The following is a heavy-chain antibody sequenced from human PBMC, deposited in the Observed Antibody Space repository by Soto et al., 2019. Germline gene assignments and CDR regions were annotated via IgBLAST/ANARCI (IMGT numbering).Heavy chain of an antibody. V-gene: IGHV3-7*01. Sequence: PGGSLRLSCAASGFTFSSYWMSWVRQAPGKGLEWVANIKQDGSEKYYVDSVKGRFTISRDNAKNSLYLQMNSLRAEDTAVYYCARDAYTIFGVVISYYFDYWGQGTLVTVS. J-gene: IGHJ4*02. CDR3: ARDAYTIFGVVISYYFDY. D-gene: IGHD3-3*01. CDR2: IKQDGSEK. CDR1: GFTFSSYW.